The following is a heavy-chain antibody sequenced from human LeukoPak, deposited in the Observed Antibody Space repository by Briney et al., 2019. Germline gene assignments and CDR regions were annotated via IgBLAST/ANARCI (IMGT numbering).Heavy chain of an antibody. J-gene: IGHJ4*02. Sequence: GGSLRLSCAASGFTFSSYAMSWFPRAPGRGRGWVSPISGSGGSTYYADSVKGRFTISRDNSKNTLYLQMNSLRAEDTAVYYCAKQQTMIVVVITYDYWGQGTLVTVSS. V-gene: IGHV3-23*01. CDR1: GFTFSSYA. D-gene: IGHD3-22*01. CDR3: AKQQTMIVVVITYDY. CDR2: ISGSGGST.